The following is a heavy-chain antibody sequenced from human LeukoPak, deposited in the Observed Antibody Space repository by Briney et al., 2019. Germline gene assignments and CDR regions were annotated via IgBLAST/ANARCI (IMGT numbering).Heavy chain of an antibody. Sequence: PGGSLRLSCAASGFTFSSYGMHWVRQTPGKGLEWVAFIRYDGSNKNYSDSVKGRFTISRDNSKNTLYLQMNSLRAEDTAVYYCAKDRLSDWSNWFDPWGQGTLVTVSS. V-gene: IGHV3-30*02. D-gene: IGHD3-9*01. CDR2: IRYDGSNK. CDR3: AKDRLSDWSNWFDP. CDR1: GFTFSSYG. J-gene: IGHJ5*02.